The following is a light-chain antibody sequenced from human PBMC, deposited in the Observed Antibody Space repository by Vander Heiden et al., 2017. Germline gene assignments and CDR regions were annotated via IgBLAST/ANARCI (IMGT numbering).Light chain of an antibody. CDR2: GNN. Sequence: QSVLSQPPSVSGAPGPRVTIPCTGSSSNFGAGYDVHWYQHLPGKAPKLLIYGNNKRPSGVPDRFSASKSGTSASLAITGLQSEDEADYYCQSYDAGLSGSGLFGGGTKLTVL. J-gene: IGLJ2*01. CDR1: SSNFGAGYD. V-gene: IGLV1-40*01. CDR3: QSYDAGLSGSGL.